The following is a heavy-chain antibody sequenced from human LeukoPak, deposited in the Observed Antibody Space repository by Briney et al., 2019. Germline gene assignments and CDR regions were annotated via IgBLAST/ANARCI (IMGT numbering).Heavy chain of an antibody. CDR3: ARGPYPSYDSSGYFWFDP. Sequence: SETLSLTCAVSGGSISSVDYYWGWIRQPPGKGLEWIGSIYYGGSPNYNPSLKSRVTVSLDTSKNRFSLNLSSVTAADTAVYYCARGPYPSYDSSGYFWFDPWGQGTLVTVSS. J-gene: IGHJ5*02. V-gene: IGHV4-39*07. CDR2: IYYGGSP. D-gene: IGHD3-22*01. CDR1: GGSISSVDYY.